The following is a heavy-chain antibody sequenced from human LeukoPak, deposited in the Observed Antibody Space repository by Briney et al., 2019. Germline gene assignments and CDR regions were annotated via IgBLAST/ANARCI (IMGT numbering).Heavy chain of an antibody. CDR2: IYYSGST. Sequence: PSETLSLTCTVSGGSISSSSYYWGWIRQPPGKGLEWIGSIYYSGSTYYNPSLKSRVTISVDTSKNQFSLKLSSVTAADPAVYYCARFSLNYGSGSWYFDYWGQGTLVTVSS. J-gene: IGHJ4*02. V-gene: IGHV4-39*01. CDR1: GGSISSSSYY. CDR3: ARFSLNYGSGSWYFDY. D-gene: IGHD3-10*01.